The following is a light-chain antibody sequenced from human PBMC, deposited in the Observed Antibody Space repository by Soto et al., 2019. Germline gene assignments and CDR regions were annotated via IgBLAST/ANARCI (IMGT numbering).Light chain of an antibody. Sequence: QPVLTQPPSASGTPGQRVTISCSGSSSNIGSNTVNWYQQLPGTATKLVIYSNNQRPSGVPDRFSGSKSGTSASLAISGLQSEDEADYYCVAWDDSLNGYVVFGGGTKLTVL. CDR1: SSNIGSNT. J-gene: IGLJ2*01. V-gene: IGLV1-44*01. CDR2: SNN. CDR3: VAWDDSLNGYVV.